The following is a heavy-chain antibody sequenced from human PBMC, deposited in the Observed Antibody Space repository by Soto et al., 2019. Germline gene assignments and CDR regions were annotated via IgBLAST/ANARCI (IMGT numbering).Heavy chain of an antibody. D-gene: IGHD6-13*01. CDR3: ARAAVLTFTRFYDVDV. J-gene: IGHJ6*02. V-gene: IGHV1-69*18. CDR2: LIPMFGKT. CDR1: GGTFNSYS. Sequence: QVQLVQSGAEVKTPGSSVKVSCEASGGTFNSYSINWVRQAPGQGLEWMGRLIPMFGKTDYAQRFQGRVTFTADESTNTASMEVTNLTSEDTAVYYCARAAVLTFTRFYDVDVWGQGTTVTVSS.